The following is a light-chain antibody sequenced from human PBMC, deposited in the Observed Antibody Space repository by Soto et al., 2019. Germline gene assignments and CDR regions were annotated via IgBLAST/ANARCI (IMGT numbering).Light chain of an antibody. CDR2: DAY. CDR3: QQYNDLPLT. Sequence: ERVMRQSPATLSVSPGERATLSCRASQSVSGNLAWYQQKPGQAPRLLIYDAYSRATGIPARFSGSGSGTEYRSTISIRQSEDIAVYYCQQYNDLPLTFGGGTKVEI. J-gene: IGKJ4*01. V-gene: IGKV3-15*01. CDR1: QSVSGN.